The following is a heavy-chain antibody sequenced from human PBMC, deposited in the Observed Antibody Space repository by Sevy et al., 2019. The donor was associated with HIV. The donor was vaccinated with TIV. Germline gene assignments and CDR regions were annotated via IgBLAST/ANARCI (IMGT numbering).Heavy chain of an antibody. D-gene: IGHD3-10*01. Sequence: GESLKISCKGSGYSFTSYWIGWVRQMPGKGLEWMGIIYPGDSDTRYSSSFQGQVTISADKSISTAYLQWGSLKASDTAMYYCAIQGYYYGSGSLGPPWGQGTLVTVSS. CDR2: IYPGDSDT. J-gene: IGHJ5*02. CDR1: GYSFTSYW. V-gene: IGHV5-51*01. CDR3: AIQGYYYGSGSLGPP.